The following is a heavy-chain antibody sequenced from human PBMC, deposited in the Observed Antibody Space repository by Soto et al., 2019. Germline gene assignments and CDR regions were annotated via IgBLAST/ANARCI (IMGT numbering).Heavy chain of an antibody. Sequence: GVSLRLSCAASGFTFSNSIINWVRQAPGQGLEWVSSISGSSDFLYYADSVKGRFTISRDTATNSLYLQMNSLRAEDTAVYYCDTSTWSAFDIWGQGTMVTVSS. J-gene: IGHJ3*02. CDR2: ISGSSDFL. CDR3: DTSTWSAFDI. D-gene: IGHD6-13*01. CDR1: GFTFSNSI. V-gene: IGHV3-21*01.